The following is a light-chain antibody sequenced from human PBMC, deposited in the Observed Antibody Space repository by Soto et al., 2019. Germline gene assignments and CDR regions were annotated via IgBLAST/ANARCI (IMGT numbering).Light chain of an antibody. CDR3: QQYNSYVYT. Sequence: DIQMTQSPSTLSASVGDSVTITCRASQSISSWLAWYQQKPGKAPKLLIYKASSLESGVPSRFSGSGSGTEFTLTISSLQSADFSTYYCQQYNSYVYTFGQGTKLEIK. CDR1: QSISSW. CDR2: KAS. V-gene: IGKV1-5*03. J-gene: IGKJ2*01.